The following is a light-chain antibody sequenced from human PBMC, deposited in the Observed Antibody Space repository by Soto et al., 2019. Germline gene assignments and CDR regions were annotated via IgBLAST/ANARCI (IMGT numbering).Light chain of an antibody. CDR3: SLYRSGSTKI. Sequence: QSALTQPASVSGSPGQSITISCTGTSSDIGGYKYVSWYQQYPGKAPKLMIYEVNYRPSGVSNRFSGSKSGNTASLTISGLQAEDEAHYYCSLYRSGSTKIFGSGTKVTVL. J-gene: IGLJ1*01. CDR2: EVN. V-gene: IGLV2-14*01. CDR1: SSDIGGYKY.